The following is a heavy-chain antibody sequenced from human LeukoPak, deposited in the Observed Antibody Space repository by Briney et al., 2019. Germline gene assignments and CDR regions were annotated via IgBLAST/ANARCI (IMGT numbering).Heavy chain of an antibody. CDR3: ARVRGVGSSWYLAFDI. V-gene: IGHV1-46*01. J-gene: IGHJ3*02. D-gene: IGHD6-13*01. CDR1: GYTFTSYY. CDR2: INPSGGST. Sequence: ASVKVSCKASGYTFTSYYMHWVRQAPGQGLEWMGIINPSGGSTSYAQKFQGRVTMTRDMSTSTVYMELSSLRSEDTAVYYCARVRGVGSSWYLAFDIWGQGTMVTVSS.